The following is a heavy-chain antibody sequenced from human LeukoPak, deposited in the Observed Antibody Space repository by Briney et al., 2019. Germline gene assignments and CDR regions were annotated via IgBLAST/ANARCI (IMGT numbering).Heavy chain of an antibody. V-gene: IGHV3-23*01. CDR3: AKDRGY. CDR1: GFTFSTYA. Sequence: PGGFLRLSCAASGFTFSTYAMTWVRQAPGKGLEWVSAISGSGDYTYYADSVKGRFTISRDNSKNTLYLQMHSLSAEDTAVYYCAKDRGYWGQGTLVTVSS. J-gene: IGHJ4*02. CDR2: ISGSGDYT.